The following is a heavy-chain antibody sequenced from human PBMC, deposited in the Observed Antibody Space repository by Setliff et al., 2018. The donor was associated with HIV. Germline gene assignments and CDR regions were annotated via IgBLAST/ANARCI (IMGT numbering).Heavy chain of an antibody. J-gene: IGHJ4*02. CDR3: AKGAGFYGDYTFDY. CDR2: IYSTGST. V-gene: IGHV4-59*03. D-gene: IGHD4-17*01. Sequence: KPSETLSLTCTVSGGSISGYYWSWIRQPPGRELEWIGYIYSTGSTNYNPSLQSRVSISMDASKNKFSLKVTSVTSADTAVYYCAKGAGFYGDYTFDYWGQGNLVTVSS. CDR1: GGSISGYY.